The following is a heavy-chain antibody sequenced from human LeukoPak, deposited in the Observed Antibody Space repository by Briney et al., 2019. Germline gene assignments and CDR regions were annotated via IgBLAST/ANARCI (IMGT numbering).Heavy chain of an antibody. J-gene: IGHJ4*02. CDR2: VSDSRDV. V-gene: IGHV3-48*02. CDR1: GFTFSTYT. D-gene: IGHD5-18*01. Sequence: GGSLRLSCAASGFTFSTYTMNWVRQAPGKGLEWVSTVSDSRDVHYSDSVKGRFTISRDNARNSLYLQMNSLRDEDTAVYYCTKDGLHTAHFDYWGQGTLVTVSS. CDR3: TKDGLHTAHFDY.